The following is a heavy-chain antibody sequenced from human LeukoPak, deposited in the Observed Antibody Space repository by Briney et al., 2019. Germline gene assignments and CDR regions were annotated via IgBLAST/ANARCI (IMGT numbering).Heavy chain of an antibody. J-gene: IGHJ4*02. D-gene: IGHD3-3*01. CDR1: GGSIRSSYYY. CDR3: QSRFLEWLLDY. CDR2: IYDSGST. V-gene: IGHV4-39*01. Sequence: SETLSLTCTVSGGSIRSSYYYWGWIRQPPGKGLEWIGSIYDSGSTYYNPSLKSRVTISVDTSKNQFSLKLSSVTAADTAIYYCQSRFLEWLLDYWGQGTLVTVPS.